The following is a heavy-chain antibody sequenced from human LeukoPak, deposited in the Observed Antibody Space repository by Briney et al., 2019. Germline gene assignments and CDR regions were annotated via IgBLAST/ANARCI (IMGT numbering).Heavy chain of an antibody. J-gene: IGHJ4*02. D-gene: IGHD6-19*01. Sequence: GGSLRLSCAASGFTFDDYAMHWVRQAPGKGLEWVSLISGDGGSTYYADSVKGRFTISRDNSKNSLYLQMNSLRTEDTALYYCATAHAGWGVVAGMVDYWGQGTLVTVSS. CDR3: ATAHAGWGVVAGMVDY. CDR2: ISGDGGST. V-gene: IGHV3-43*02. CDR1: GFTFDDYA.